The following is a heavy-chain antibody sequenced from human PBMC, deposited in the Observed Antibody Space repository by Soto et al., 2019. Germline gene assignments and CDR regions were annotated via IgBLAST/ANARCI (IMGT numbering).Heavy chain of an antibody. CDR3: AKGPYYYGSVSYSEDPARRYNWFDP. D-gene: IGHD3-10*01. V-gene: IGHV3-9*01. Sequence: GGSLRLSCAASGFTFDDYAMHLVRQAPGKGLEWVSGISWNSGSIGYADSVKGRFTISRDNAKNSLYLQMNSLRAEDTALYYCAKGPYYYGSVSYSEDPARRYNWFDPWGQGTLVTVSS. J-gene: IGHJ5*02. CDR1: GFTFDDYA. CDR2: ISWNSGSI.